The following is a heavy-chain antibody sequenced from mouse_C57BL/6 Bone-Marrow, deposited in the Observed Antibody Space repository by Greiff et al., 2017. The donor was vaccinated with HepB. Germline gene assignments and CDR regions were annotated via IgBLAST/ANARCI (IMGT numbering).Heavy chain of an antibody. V-gene: IGHV1-69*01. CDR3: ARGGVYGNWYFDV. J-gene: IGHJ1*03. CDR1: GYTFTSYW. Sequence: QVQLQQSGAELVMPGASVKLSCKASGYTFTSYWMHWVKQRPGQGLEWIGEIDPSDSYTNYNQKFKGKSTLTVDKSSSTAYMQLSSLTSEDSAVYYCARGGVYGNWYFDVGGTGTTVTVSS. D-gene: IGHD2-1*01. CDR2: IDPSDSYT.